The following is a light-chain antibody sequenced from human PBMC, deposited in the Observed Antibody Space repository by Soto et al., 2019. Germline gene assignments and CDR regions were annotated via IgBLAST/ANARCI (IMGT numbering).Light chain of an antibody. CDR1: RPKNGAGYD. V-gene: IGLV1-40*01. CDR3: QSYDSSLSGRGV. J-gene: IGLJ1*01. Sequence: QSVLTQPPSVSGAPGQRVTIPCTWSRPKNGAGYDVHWYQQLPGTAPKLLIYGNSNRPSGVPDRFSGSKSGTSASLAITGLQAEDEADYYCQSYDSSLSGRGVFGTGTKVTVL. CDR2: GNS.